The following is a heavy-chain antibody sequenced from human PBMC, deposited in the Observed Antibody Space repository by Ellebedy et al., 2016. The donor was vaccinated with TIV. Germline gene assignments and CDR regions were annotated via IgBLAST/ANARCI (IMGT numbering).Heavy chain of an antibody. J-gene: IGHJ4*02. CDR1: GSSFSDHY. V-gene: IGHV3-72*01. CDR3: TRAAYGHGYDC. D-gene: IGHD5-24*01. Sequence: GESLKISCAASGSSFSDHYMDWVRQAPGKGLEWVGRIRNKANNYMTEYAASVKGRFTISRDDSKNSLSLQMNSLKIEDTAVYFCTRAAYGHGYDCWGQGTLVTVS. CDR2: IRNKANNYMT.